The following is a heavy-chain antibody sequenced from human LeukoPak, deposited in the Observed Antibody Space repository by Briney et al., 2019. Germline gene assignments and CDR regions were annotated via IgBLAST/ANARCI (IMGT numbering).Heavy chain of an antibody. CDR1: GGSISSSSYY. Sequence: SETLSLTCTVSGGSISSSSYYWGWICQPPGKGLERIGSIYYSGSTYYNPSLKSRVTISVDTSKNQFSLKLSSVTAADTAVYYCARVFGVVVYAPFDYWGQGTLVTVSS. CDR3: ARVFGVVVYAPFDY. V-gene: IGHV4-39*07. D-gene: IGHD2-8*02. CDR2: IYYSGST. J-gene: IGHJ4*02.